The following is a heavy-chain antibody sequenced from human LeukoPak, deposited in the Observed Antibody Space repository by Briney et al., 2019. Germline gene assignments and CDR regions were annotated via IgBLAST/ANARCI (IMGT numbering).Heavy chain of an antibody. V-gene: IGHV4-59*01. CDR1: GGSISSYY. CDR3: ARGRRDSGSYSFDY. D-gene: IGHD1-26*01. Sequence: SETLSLTCTVSGGSISSYYWGWIRQPPEKGLEWIGYIYYSGSTYYKPSLKSRVTISVGTSKNQFSLKLNSVTAADTAVYYCARGRRDSGSYSFDYWGQGTLVTVSS. CDR2: IYYSGST. J-gene: IGHJ4*02.